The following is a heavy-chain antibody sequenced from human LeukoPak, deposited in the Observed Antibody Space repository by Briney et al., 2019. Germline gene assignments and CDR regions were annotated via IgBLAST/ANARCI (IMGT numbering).Heavy chain of an antibody. D-gene: IGHD3-22*01. Sequence: GGSLRLSCAASGFILSNYNMNWVRQAPGEGLAWLSYISSSSDSIYYADPVKGRFTIFTDTAKNSLYLQMNSLRVEDSAVYYCATDDFDSRATIWGQGTMVTVSS. CDR2: ISSSSDSI. CDR3: ATDDFDSRATI. V-gene: IGHV3-48*04. J-gene: IGHJ3*02. CDR1: GFILSNYN.